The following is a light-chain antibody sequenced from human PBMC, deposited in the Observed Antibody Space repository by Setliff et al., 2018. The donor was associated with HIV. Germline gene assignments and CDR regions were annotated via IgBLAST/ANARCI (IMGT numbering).Light chain of an antibody. CDR3: SSYAGSSTQV. CDR1: SSDVGSYNL. Sequence: SVLTQPASVSGSPGQSITISCTGTSSDVGSYNLVSWYQQHPGKAPKVMIYEVSKWPSGVSNRFSGSKSGNTASLTISGLQAEDEADYYCSSYAGSSTQVLGTGTKVTVL. J-gene: IGLJ1*01. CDR2: EVS. V-gene: IGLV2-14*02.